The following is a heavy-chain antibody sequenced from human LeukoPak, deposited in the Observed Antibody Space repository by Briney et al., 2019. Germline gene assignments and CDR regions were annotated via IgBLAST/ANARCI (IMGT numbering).Heavy chain of an antibody. D-gene: IGHD2-15*01. J-gene: IGHJ6*03. V-gene: IGHV1-2*06. Sequence: ASVKVSCKASGGTFSSYAISWVRQAPGQGLEWMGRINPDSGGTSYALKFQDRVTMTRDTSISTAYMELTTLTSDDTAVYYCARDPCSGGTCYYYMDVWGKGTTVTVSS. CDR1: GGTFSSYA. CDR3: ARDPCSGGTCYYYMDV. CDR2: INPDSGGT.